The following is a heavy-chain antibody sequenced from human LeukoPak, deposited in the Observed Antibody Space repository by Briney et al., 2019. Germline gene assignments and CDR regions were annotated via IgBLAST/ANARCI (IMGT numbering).Heavy chain of an antibody. CDR1: GFTFSDSY. CDR3: AKSARVYDH. CDR2: ISGSGHDT. J-gene: IGHJ4*02. D-gene: IGHD5/OR15-5a*01. V-gene: IGHV3-11*04. Sequence: GGSLRLSCEASGFTFSDSYMSWVRQAPGKGLEWLTYISGSGHDTSYADSVKGRYTVSRDNAKNSLFLQMNSLRAEDTAVYYCAKSARVYDHWGQGTLVTVSS.